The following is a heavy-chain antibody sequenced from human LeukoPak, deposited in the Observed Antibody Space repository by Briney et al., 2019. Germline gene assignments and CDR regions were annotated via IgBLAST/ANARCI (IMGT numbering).Heavy chain of an antibody. V-gene: IGHV3-30*04. D-gene: IGHD1-26*01. CDR3: ARDQVGGRYYGSHRGY. CDR2: ISYDGNRK. CDR1: RFTDTYYP. J-gene: IGHJ4*02. Sequence: GGSLRLSCAAPRFTDTYYPMHWVRQAPGKGLEWVALISYDGNRKYYADSVKGRFTISRDTSRNTLYLQMNSLRVDDTAVYYCARDQVGGRYYGSHRGYWGQGTLVTVSS.